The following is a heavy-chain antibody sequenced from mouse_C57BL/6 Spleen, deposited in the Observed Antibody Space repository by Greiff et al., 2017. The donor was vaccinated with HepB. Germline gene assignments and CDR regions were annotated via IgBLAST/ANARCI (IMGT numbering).Heavy chain of an antibody. Sequence: QVQLQQPGAELVKPGASVKMSCKASGYTFTSYWITWVKQRPGQGLEWIGDIYPGSGSTNYNEKFKSKATLTVDTSSSTAYMQLSSLTSEDSAVYYCAREGDYYGSSYVAAYWGQGTLVTVSA. CDR2: IYPGSGST. CDR1: GYTFTSYW. CDR3: AREGDYYGSSYVAAY. J-gene: IGHJ3*01. D-gene: IGHD1-1*01. V-gene: IGHV1-55*01.